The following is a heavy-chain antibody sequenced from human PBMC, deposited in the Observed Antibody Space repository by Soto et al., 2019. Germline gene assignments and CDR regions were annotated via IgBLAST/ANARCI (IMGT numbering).Heavy chain of an antibody. CDR2: ISSSGSTI. CDR1: GFTFSSYE. J-gene: IGHJ4*02. V-gene: IGHV3-48*03. CDR3: ARDSSLDY. Sequence: DVQLVESGGGLVQPGGSLRLSCAASGFTFSSYEMNWVRQAPVKGLEWVSYISSSGSTIYYADSVKGRFTNYRDNAKNSLYLQMNSLRAEDTAVDYCARDSSLDYWGQGNLVNVSS.